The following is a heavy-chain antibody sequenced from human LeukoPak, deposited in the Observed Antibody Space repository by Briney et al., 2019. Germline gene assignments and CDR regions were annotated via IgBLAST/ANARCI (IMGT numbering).Heavy chain of an antibody. CDR3: ARYQGYCSGGSCCHYFDY. J-gene: IGHJ4*02. V-gene: IGHV4-39*01. D-gene: IGHD2-15*01. CDR2: IYYSGST. CDR1: GGSISSSSYY. Sequence: PSETLSLTCTVSGGSISSSSYYWGWIRQPPGKGLEWIGSIYYSGSTYYNPSLKSRVTISVDTSKNQFSLKLSSVTAADTAVYYCARYQGYCSGGSCCHYFDYWGQGTLVTVSS.